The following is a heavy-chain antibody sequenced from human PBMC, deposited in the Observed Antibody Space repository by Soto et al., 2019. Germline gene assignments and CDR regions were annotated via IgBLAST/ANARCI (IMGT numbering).Heavy chain of an antibody. CDR2: IYYSGST. V-gene: IGHV4-30-2*05. J-gene: IGHJ4*02. CDR3: ARTYYYDSSGYYYVGYFDY. D-gene: IGHD3-22*01. Sequence: SETLSLTCAVSGGSISSGGYSWSWIRQPPGKGLEWIGYIYYSGSTYYNPSLKSRVTISVDTSKNQFSLKLSSVTAADTAVYYCARTYYYDSSGYYYVGYFDYWGQGTLVTVSS. CDR1: GGSISSGGYS.